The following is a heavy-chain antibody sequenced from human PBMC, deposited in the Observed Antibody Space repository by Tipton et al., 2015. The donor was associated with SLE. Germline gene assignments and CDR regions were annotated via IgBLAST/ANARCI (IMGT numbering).Heavy chain of an antibody. CDR1: GFTFSSYE. CDR3: ARGIGYGSGSYYPNLGY. CDR2: IISSGSTI. J-gene: IGHJ4*02. Sequence: SLRLSCAASGFTFSSYEMNWVRQAPGKGLEWVSYIISSGSTIYYADSVKGRFTISRDNAENSLYLQMNSLRAEDTAVYYCARGIGYGSGSYYPNLGYWGQGTLVTVSS. D-gene: IGHD3-10*01. V-gene: IGHV3-48*03.